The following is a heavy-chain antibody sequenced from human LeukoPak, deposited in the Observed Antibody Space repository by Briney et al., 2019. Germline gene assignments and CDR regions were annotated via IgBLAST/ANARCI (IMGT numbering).Heavy chain of an antibody. Sequence: ASVKVSCKASGGTFSSYAISWVRQAPGQGLEWMGGIIPIFGTANYAQKFQGRVTITADESTSTAYMELSSLRSEDTAVYYCARDDVSSSWSAERADQYFQHWGQGTLVTVSS. CDR2: IIPIFGTA. D-gene: IGHD6-13*01. CDR1: GGTFSSYA. J-gene: IGHJ1*01. CDR3: ARDDVSSSWSAERADQYFQH. V-gene: IGHV1-69*13.